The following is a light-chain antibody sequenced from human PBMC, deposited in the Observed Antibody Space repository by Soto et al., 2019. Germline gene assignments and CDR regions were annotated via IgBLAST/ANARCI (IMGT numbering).Light chain of an antibody. J-gene: IGKJ4*01. Sequence: EIGMTQSPATLSVSPGERATLSCRASQSVDINLAWYQQKPGQAPRLLIFGASTRATGNPARFSVSGSGTDFTLTIGSLQSEDFGVYYWQQYDKWPLTFGGGTKVEIK. CDR2: GAS. CDR3: QQYDKWPLT. V-gene: IGKV3D-15*01. CDR1: QSVDIN.